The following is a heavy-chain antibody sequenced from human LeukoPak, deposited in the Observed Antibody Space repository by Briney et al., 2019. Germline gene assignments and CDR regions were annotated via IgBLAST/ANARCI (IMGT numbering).Heavy chain of an antibody. CDR2: IKQDGSEK. CDR3: ARERDGYNYGTIFDY. D-gene: IGHD5-24*01. Sequence: GGSLRLSCAASGFPFSSYWMSWVRQAPGKGLEWVANIKQDGSEKYYVDSVKGRFTISRDNAKNSLYLQMSSLRAEDTAVYYCARERDGYNYGTIFDYWGQGTLVTVSS. J-gene: IGHJ4*02. CDR1: GFPFSSYW. V-gene: IGHV3-7*01.